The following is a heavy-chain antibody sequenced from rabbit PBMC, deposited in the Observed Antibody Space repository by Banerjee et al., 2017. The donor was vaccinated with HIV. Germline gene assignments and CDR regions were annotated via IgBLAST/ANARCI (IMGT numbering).Heavy chain of an antibody. CDR2: IYAGSSGST. J-gene: IGHJ4*01. CDR3: ARDTYTYGYAGYAYTTDHYFNL. CDR1: GFTISSSYY. D-gene: IGHD6-1*01. V-gene: IGHV1S45*01. Sequence: QEQLEESGGGLVQPEGSLALTCKASGFTISSSYYMCWFRQAPGKGLEWIACIYAGSSGSTYYASWAKGRFTISKTSSTTVTLQMTSLTAADTATYFCARDTYTYGYAGYAYTTDHYFNLWGQGTLVTVS.